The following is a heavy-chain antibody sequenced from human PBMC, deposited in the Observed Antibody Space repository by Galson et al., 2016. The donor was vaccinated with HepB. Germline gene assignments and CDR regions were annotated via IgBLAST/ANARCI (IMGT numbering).Heavy chain of an antibody. CDR1: GYRFSDYS. V-gene: IGHV1-69-2*01. D-gene: IGHD3-22*01. CDR2: IDPEEGET. J-gene: IGHJ4*02. CDR3: TTPPPLIVVGGTPNDY. Sequence: VKVSCKVSGYRFSDYSIHWVQQTPGKGLEWMGLIDPEEGETKYAEKFQGRVTISADTSTATAYIELSSLRSEDTAMYYCTTPPPLIVVGGTPNDYWGQGTLVTVSS.